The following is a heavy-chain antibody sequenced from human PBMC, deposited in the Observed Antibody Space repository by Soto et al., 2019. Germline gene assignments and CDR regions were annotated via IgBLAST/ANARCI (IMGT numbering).Heavy chain of an antibody. D-gene: IGHD1-1*01. CDR1: GYTFSDHD. CDR3: ARVGGNWNDDYFDY. J-gene: IGHJ4*02. V-gene: IGHV1-8*01. Sequence: QVQLVQSGAEVKKPGASVKVSCKASGYTFSDHDINWVRQATGQGPEWLGWMNPNSGDTGYAQTFQGRVTMTRDNSIRTAYMELSSLRSEDTAVYYCARVGGNWNDDYFDYWGQGTLVTVSS. CDR2: MNPNSGDT.